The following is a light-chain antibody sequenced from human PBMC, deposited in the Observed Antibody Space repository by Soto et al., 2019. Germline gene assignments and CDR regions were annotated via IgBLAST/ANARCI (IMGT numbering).Light chain of an antibody. V-gene: IGKV1-5*01. Sequence: DIPMTQSPSTLSASVGDRVTITCRASQRITNWLAWYQQKPGKAPNLLIYDASNLESGVSSRFSGSGSGTDFTLTISSLQPDDFATYYCQQYHTYPWTFGQGTKVEV. J-gene: IGKJ1*01. CDR2: DAS. CDR3: QQYHTYPWT. CDR1: QRITNW.